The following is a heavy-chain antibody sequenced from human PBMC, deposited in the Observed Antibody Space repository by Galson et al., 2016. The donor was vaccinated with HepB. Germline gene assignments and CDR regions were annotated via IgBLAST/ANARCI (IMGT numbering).Heavy chain of an antibody. CDR2: IYTSENT. CDR1: GDSIITSRYSY. Sequence: TLSLTCTVSGDSIITSRYSYWTWLRQPAGKGPEWIGLIYTSENTKYNPSLRSRVTISLDTSKNQFSLELISVTAADTAVYYCAREMGSWSQGTLVTVSS. D-gene: IGHD3-16*01. V-gene: IGHV4-61*02. CDR3: AREMGS. J-gene: IGHJ5*02.